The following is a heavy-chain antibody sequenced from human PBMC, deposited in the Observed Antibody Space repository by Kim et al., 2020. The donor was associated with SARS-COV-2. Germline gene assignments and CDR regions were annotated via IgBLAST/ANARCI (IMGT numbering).Heavy chain of an antibody. CDR1: GYTFTSYY. CDR3: ARDPTQLVGQPYGMDV. D-gene: IGHD6-6*01. V-gene: IGHV1-46*01. Sequence: ASVKVSCKASGYTFTSYYMHWVRQAPGQGLEWMGIINPSGGSTSYAQKFQGRVTMTRDTSTSTVYMELSSLRSEDTAVYYCARDPTQLVGQPYGMDVWGQGTTVTVSS. J-gene: IGHJ6*02. CDR2: INPSGGST.